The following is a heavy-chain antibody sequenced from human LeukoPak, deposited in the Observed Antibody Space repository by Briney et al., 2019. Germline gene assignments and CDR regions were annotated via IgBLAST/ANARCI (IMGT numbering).Heavy chain of an antibody. V-gene: IGHV1-8*01. CDR2: MNPNSGNT. Sequence: ASVKVSCKASGYTFTSYDINWVRLATGQGLEWMGWMNPNSGNTGYAQKFQGRVTMTRNTSVSTAYMELSSLRSEDTAVYYCARQEYSYGYAVSYAFDIWGQGTMVTVSS. CDR1: GYTFTSYD. CDR3: ARQEYSYGYAVSYAFDI. J-gene: IGHJ3*02. D-gene: IGHD5-18*01.